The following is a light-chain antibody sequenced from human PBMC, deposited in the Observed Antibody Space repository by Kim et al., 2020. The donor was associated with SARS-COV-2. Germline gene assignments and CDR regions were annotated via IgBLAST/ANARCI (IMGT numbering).Light chain of an antibody. CDR2: DDS. CDR3: QVWDSSSDHVV. J-gene: IGLJ2*01. Sequence: APGKTARITCGGNNMGSKRVHWYQQKPGQAPVLVVYDDSDRPSGIPERFSGSNSGNTATLTISRVEAGDEADYYCQVWDSSSDHVVFGGGTQLTVL. CDR1: NMGSKR. V-gene: IGLV3-21*03.